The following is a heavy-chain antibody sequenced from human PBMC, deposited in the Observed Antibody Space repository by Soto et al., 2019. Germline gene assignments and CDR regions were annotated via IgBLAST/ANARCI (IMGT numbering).Heavy chain of an antibody. CDR1: GGSISSGDYY. CDR2: IYYSGST. V-gene: IGHV4-30-4*01. Sequence: TLSLTCTVSGGSISSGDYYRSWIRQPPGKGLEWIGYIYYSGSTYYNPSLKSRVTISVDTSKNQFSLKLSSVTAADTAVYYCARDQVSGDFWSGPKGYYGMDVWGQGTTVTVSS. J-gene: IGHJ6*02. CDR3: ARDQVSGDFWSGPKGYYGMDV. D-gene: IGHD3-3*01.